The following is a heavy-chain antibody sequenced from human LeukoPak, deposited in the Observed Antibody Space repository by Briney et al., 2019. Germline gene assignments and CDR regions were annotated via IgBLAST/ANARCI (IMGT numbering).Heavy chain of an antibody. CDR1: GFTFSNYA. CDR3: AKDNHYYDSSGYFPINSAYFDY. D-gene: IGHD3-22*01. CDR2: ISGSAGST. Sequence: LTGGSLRLSCAASGFTFSNYAMSWVRQAPGKGLEWVSGISGSAGSTYYADSVKGRFTISRDNSKNTLYLQMNSLRAEDTAVYYCAKDNHYYDSSGYFPINSAYFDYWGQGTLVTVSS. V-gene: IGHV3-23*01. J-gene: IGHJ4*02.